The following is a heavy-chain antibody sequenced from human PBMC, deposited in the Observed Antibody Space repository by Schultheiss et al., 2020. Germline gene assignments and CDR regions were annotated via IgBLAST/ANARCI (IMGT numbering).Heavy chain of an antibody. D-gene: IGHD6-19*01. CDR3: AKDIAPSIPVAGIAGAFDH. CDR2: ISYDGSDK. J-gene: IGHJ4*02. V-gene: IGHV3-30*18. CDR1: GFTFSSYG. Sequence: GESLKISCAASGFTFSSYGIHWVRQAPGKGLEWVAVISYDGSDKYYADSVKGRFTISRDNSKNTLYLQLKSLRAEDTAVYYCAKDIAPSIPVAGIAGAFDHWGKGTLGTV.